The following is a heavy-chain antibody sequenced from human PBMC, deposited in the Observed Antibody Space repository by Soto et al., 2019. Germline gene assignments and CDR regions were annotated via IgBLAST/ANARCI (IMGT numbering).Heavy chain of an antibody. V-gene: IGHV3-33*01. J-gene: IGHJ4*02. CDR3: ARELTYCSGGSCDRPPIGH. CDR1: GFIFRNYG. D-gene: IGHD2-15*01. Sequence: GSLRLSCAASGFIFRNYGVHWVRQAPGKGLEWVALIWSDGYNKYYADSVKGRFTISRDNSKRTFYLEMKRLRPDDTAVYFCARELTYCSGGSCDRPPIGHWGQGTLVTVSS. CDR2: IWSDGYNK.